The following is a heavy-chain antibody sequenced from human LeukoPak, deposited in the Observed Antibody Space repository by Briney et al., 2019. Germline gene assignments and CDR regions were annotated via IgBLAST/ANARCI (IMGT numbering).Heavy chain of an antibody. CDR3: ARSTPQWLVRWFDP. V-gene: IGHV4-38-2*02. CDR1: GYSISSGYY. J-gene: IGHJ5*02. CDR2: IYHSGST. D-gene: IGHD6-19*01. Sequence: SETLSLTCTVSGYSISSGYYWGWLRQPPGKGLEWIGSIYHSGSTYYNPSLKSRVTITVDTSKNQFSLKLSSVTAAATAVYYCARSTPQWLVRWFDPWGQGTLVTVSS.